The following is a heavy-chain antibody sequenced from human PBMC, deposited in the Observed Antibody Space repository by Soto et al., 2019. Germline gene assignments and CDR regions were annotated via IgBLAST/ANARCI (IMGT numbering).Heavy chain of an antibody. Sequence: SETLSLTCTVSGGSISNDDYYWTWIRQPPGKGLEWIGHIYYSGNTYYNPSLKSRLTMSLDTSQNQFSLHLTSVIAADSASYFCARATTVTSSFFYYGLDVWGQGTTVTVSS. CDR3: ARATTVTSSFFYYGLDV. CDR2: IYYSGNT. CDR1: GGSISNDDYY. V-gene: IGHV4-30-4*08. J-gene: IGHJ6*02. D-gene: IGHD4-17*01.